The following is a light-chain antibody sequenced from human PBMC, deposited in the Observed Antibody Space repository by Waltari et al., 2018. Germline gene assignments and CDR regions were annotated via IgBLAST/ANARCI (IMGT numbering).Light chain of an antibody. Sequence: DIQMTQSPSTVSASVGDRVTITCRASQSINSWLAWYQQKPGKAPKLLLYKASTLESGVPSRFSGSGSGTKFTLTISSLQPDDFATYYCHQYNSYSAFGQGTKVEVK. CDR3: HQYNSYSA. CDR2: KAS. CDR1: QSINSW. J-gene: IGKJ1*01. V-gene: IGKV1-5*03.